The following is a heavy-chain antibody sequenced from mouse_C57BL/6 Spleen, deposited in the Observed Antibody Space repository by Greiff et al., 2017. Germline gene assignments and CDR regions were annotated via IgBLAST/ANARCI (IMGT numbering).Heavy chain of an antibody. J-gene: IGHJ4*01. CDR2: IDPSDSET. CDR1: GYTFTSYW. D-gene: IGHD1-1*01. CDR3: ARRNYGSRGYYAMDY. V-gene: IGHV1-52*01. Sequence: QVQLQQPGVELVRPGSSVKLSCKASGYTFTSYWMHWVKQRPIQGLEWIGNIDPSDSETHYNQKFKDKATLTVDKSSSTAYMQLSSLTSEDSAVYYCARRNYGSRGYYAMDYWGQGTSVTVSS.